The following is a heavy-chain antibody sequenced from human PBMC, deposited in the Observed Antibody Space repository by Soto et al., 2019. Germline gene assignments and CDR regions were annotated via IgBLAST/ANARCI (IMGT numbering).Heavy chain of an antibody. CDR2: IMPIFGTA. D-gene: IGHD2-2*02. CDR1: GGTFSSYA. CDR3: ASGYCSSSSCYREDYYYYGMDV. Sequence: QVQLVQSGAEVKKPGSSVKVSCKAYGGTFSSYAINWVRQAPGQGLEWMGGIMPIFGTANYAQKFQDRVTITADESTSTAYMELSSLRSEDSAVYYCASGYCSSSSCYREDYYYYGMDVWGQGTTVTVSS. J-gene: IGHJ6*02. V-gene: IGHV1-69*01.